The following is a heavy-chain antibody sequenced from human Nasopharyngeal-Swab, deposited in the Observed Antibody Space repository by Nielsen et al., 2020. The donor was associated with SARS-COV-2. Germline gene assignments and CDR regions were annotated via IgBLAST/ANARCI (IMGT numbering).Heavy chain of an antibody. Sequence: WIRPPPGKGLEWVASISGSNNYTYYADPVKGRFTISRDNAKNSLFLQVNSLRAEDTAVYYCAREGGRFSSTWYYYSYGMDVWGQGTTVTVSS. V-gene: IGHV3-21*06. CDR3: AREGGRFSSTWYYYSYGMDV. J-gene: IGHJ6*02. D-gene: IGHD6-13*01. CDR2: ISGSNNYT.